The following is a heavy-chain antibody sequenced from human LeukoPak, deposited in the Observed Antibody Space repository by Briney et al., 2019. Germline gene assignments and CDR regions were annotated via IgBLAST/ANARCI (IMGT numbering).Heavy chain of an antibody. CDR1: GYIFTGYY. D-gene: IGHD1-26*01. Sequence: ASVKVSCKASGYIFTGYYIHWVRQAPGQGLEWMGWINPNSGDTNYAQKFQGRVTMTRDTSISTAYMELSRLRSDDTAVYHCARRHEWELRLGAFDIWGQGTMVTVSS. CDR3: ARRHEWELRLGAFDI. V-gene: IGHV1-2*02. J-gene: IGHJ3*02. CDR2: INPNSGDT.